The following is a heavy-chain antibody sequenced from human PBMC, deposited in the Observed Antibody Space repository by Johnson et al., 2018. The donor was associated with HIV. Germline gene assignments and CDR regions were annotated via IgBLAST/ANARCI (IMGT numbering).Heavy chain of an antibody. V-gene: IGHV3-66*01. Sequence: EQLVESGGGVVQSGRSLRLSCAASGFTFNSYAMSWVRQAPWKGLEWVSVIYSGGSTYYADSVKGRFTISRDNSKNTLYLQMNSLRAEDTAVYYCARDIMRAGSYYDAFDIWGQGTMVTVSS. CDR1: GFTFNSYA. CDR3: ARDIMRAGSYYDAFDI. D-gene: IGHD3-10*01. CDR2: IYSGGST. J-gene: IGHJ3*02.